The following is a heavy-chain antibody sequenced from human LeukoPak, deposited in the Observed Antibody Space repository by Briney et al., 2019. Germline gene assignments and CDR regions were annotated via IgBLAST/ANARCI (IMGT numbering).Heavy chain of an antibody. V-gene: IGHV3-33*01. J-gene: IGHJ4*02. Sequence: PGTSLRLSCAASGFNFGVYGMHWVRQAPGKGLEWVGVIGHDGKYLKYVDSVRGRFTMSRDNSRNTLDPQMNGLRLEDTALYYCARDFGVGRYFDYCGQGTLVTVSS. D-gene: IGHD3-10*01. CDR2: IGHDGKYL. CDR1: GFNFGVYG. CDR3: ARDFGVGRYFDY.